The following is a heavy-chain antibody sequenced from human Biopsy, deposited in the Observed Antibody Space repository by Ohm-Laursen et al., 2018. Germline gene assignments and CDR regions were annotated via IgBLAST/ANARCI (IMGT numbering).Heavy chain of an antibody. J-gene: IGHJ4*02. CDR3: ARDSRGGHLNTTLITGKNLDS. D-gene: IGHD3-16*01. V-gene: IGHV4-59*01. Sequence: TLSLTCAVSRDSISNYNWTWLRQSPGQGLEWNGNVYYTGSTNYNSSVKSRVTISVDTSKTQFSLKLNSVTAADTAVYFCARDSRGGHLNTTLITGKNLDSWGQGILVTVSS. CDR2: VYYTGST. CDR1: RDSISNYN.